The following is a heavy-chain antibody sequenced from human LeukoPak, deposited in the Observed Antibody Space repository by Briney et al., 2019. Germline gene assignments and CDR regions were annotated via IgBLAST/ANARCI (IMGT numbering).Heavy chain of an antibody. J-gene: IGHJ6*04. D-gene: IGHD4-17*01. Sequence: SVKVSCKASGGTFSSYAISWVRQAPGQGLEWMGGIIPIFGTANYAQKFQGRVTITADESTSTAYMELSSLRSEDTAVYYCARDLGYGDPRGYYYGMDVWGKGTTVTVSS. V-gene: IGHV1-69*13. CDR1: GGTFSSYA. CDR2: IIPIFGTA. CDR3: ARDLGYGDPRGYYYGMDV.